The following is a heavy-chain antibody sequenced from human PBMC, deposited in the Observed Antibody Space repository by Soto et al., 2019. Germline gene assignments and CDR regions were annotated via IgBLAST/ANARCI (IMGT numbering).Heavy chain of an antibody. CDR1: GGSFSGYF. CDR3: ARGTGGPRMRD. V-gene: IGHV4-34*01. Sequence: QVQLQQWGAGLLMPSETLSLTCAVYGGSFSGYFWTWIRQPPGKGLEWIGEINESGKINYNPSLKSRVTMSGDTSKNQFALKLTAVTAADTAVYYCARGTGGPRMRDWGQGALVTVSS. J-gene: IGHJ4*02. D-gene: IGHD3-16*01. CDR2: INESGKI.